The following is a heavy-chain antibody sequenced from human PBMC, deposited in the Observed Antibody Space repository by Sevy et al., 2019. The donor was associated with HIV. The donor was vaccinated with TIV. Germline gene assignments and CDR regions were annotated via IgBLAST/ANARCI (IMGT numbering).Heavy chain of an antibody. Sequence: GGSLRLSCAVSGFSFSDYYMSLIRQAPGKGLEWVTDISSRSTYIKYADSVKGRFTISRDNAKNSLSLQMNSLRADDTAVYYCARERNTYGQGYFDYWGQGTLVTVSS. J-gene: IGHJ4*02. D-gene: IGHD1-1*01. CDR3: ARERNTYGQGYFDY. CDR1: GFSFSDYY. V-gene: IGHV3-11*06. CDR2: ISSRSTYI.